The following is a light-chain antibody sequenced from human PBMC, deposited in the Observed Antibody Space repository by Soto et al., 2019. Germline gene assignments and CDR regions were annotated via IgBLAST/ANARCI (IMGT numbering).Light chain of an antibody. Sequence: IQMTQSPSSLSASVGDRVSITCRASQSVGTYLTWYQWKPGKVPXXLXYAAASLQSGVPARFSGSGSGTEFTRTINSRQPQDDAIYFYQQTYTIPQGFSFGPGTKVDIK. CDR2: AAA. CDR3: QQTYTIPQGFS. J-gene: IGKJ3*01. CDR1: QSVGTY. V-gene: IGKV1-39*01.